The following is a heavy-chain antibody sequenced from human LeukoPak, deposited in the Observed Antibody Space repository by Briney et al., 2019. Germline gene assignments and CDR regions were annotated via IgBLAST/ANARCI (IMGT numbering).Heavy chain of an antibody. J-gene: IGHJ4*02. CDR2: IYHSGST. CDR3: ARGGPLLYYYGSGSPQFDY. CDR1: GGSISSGGYS. Sequence: SETLSLTCAVSGGSISSGGYSWSWIRQPPGKGLEWNGYIYHSGSTYYNPSLKSRVTISVDRSKNQFSLKLSSVTAADTAVYYCARGGPLLYYYGSGSPQFDYWGQGTLVTVSS. V-gene: IGHV4-30-2*01. D-gene: IGHD3-10*01.